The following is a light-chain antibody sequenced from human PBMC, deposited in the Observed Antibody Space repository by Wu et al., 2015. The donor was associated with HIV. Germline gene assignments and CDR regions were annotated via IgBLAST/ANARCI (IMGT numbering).Light chain of an antibody. J-gene: IGKJ4*01. V-gene: IGKV3-15*01. Sequence: EILMTQSPATLSVSPGERATLSCRASQSVSSNLAWYQQKPGQAPRLLIFGASTRATGIPARFSGSGSGTEFTLTISSMQSEDFALYYCQQYNNWPPGLTFGGGTKVEIK. CDR3: QQYNNWPPGLT. CDR1: QSVSSN. CDR2: GAS.